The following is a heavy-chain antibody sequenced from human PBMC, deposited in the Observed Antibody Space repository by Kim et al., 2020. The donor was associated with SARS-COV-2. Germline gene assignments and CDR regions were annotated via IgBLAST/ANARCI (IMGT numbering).Heavy chain of an antibody. D-gene: IGHD2-15*01. CDR3: ARRGGVVAANYYYGMDV. J-gene: IGHJ6*02. V-gene: IGHV4-59*08. Sequence: LKSRVTISVDTSKNQFSLKLSSVTAADTAVYYCARRGGVVAANYYYGMDVWGQGTTVTVSS.